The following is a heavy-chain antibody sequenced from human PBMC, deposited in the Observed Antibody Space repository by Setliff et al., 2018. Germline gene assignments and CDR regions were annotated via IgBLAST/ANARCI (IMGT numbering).Heavy chain of an antibody. V-gene: IGHV4-59*01. CDR1: GGSISSYY. CDR2: IYYSGST. Sequence: SETLSLTCIVSGGSISSYYWTWIRQPPGKGLEWIGYIYYSGSTNYNPSLESRVTISVDTSKNQFSLRMTSVTAADAAVYYCARVTMGGDFDAWGQGTLVTVSS. D-gene: IGHD1-26*01. CDR3: ARVTMGGDFDA. J-gene: IGHJ4*02.